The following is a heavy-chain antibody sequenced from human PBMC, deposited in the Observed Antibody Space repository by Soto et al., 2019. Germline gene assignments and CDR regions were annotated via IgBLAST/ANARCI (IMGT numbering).Heavy chain of an antibody. V-gene: IGHV3-74*03. CDR1: GFTFSNYW. J-gene: IGHJ4*02. CDR2: IIGDGLYT. Sequence: EVQLVESGGGLVQPGGSLILSCAASGFTFSNYWLFWVRQAPRKGLVWVSRIIGDGLYTTYADSVKGRFTISRDNAKNTVYQQMNSLRVEDTAVYYCARGILGSGTANDHWGQGTLVTVSS. D-gene: IGHD3-10*01. CDR3: ARGILGSGTANDH.